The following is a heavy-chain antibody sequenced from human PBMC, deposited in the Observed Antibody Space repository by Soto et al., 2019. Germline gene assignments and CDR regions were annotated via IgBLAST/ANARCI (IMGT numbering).Heavy chain of an antibody. V-gene: IGHV1-46*01. J-gene: IGHJ3*02. D-gene: IGHD3-10*01. Sequence: QVQLLQSGAEVKKPGASVKVSCKASGYTLTSYYMHWVRQAPGQGLEWMGRINPSGGSTSYAQKFQGRVTMNRDTSTSTVYMELSSLRSEDTAVYYCARYREGLDIWGQGTMVTVSS. CDR3: ARYREGLDI. CDR2: INPSGGST. CDR1: GYTLTSYY.